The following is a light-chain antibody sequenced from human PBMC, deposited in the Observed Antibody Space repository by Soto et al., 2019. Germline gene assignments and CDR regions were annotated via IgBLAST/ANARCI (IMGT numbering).Light chain of an antibody. CDR3: QQHNNWPPWT. J-gene: IGKJ1*01. V-gene: IGKV3-15*01. CDR1: QSVSSN. Sequence: EIVMTQSPATLSVSPGERATLSCRASQSVSSNLAWYQQKPGQAPRLLMYGASTRATGIPDRFSGSGSGTEFTLTISSLQSEDFAVYYCQQHNNWPPWTFGQGTKEEIK. CDR2: GAS.